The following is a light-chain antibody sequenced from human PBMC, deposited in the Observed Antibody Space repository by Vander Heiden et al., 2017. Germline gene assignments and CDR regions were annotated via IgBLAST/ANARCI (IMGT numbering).Light chain of an antibody. CDR1: SSDVGGYNY. V-gene: IGLV2-8*01. CDR2: EVS. CDR3: SSYAGSNNLV. Sequence: QPPSASGSPGQSVTISCTGTSSDVGGYNYVSWYQQHPGKAPKLMIYEVSKRPSGVPDRFSGSKSGNTASLTVSGLQAEDEADYYCSSYAGSNNLVFGGGTKLTVL. J-gene: IGLJ2*01.